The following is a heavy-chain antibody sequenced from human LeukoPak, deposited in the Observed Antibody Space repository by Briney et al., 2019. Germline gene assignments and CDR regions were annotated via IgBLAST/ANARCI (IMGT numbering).Heavy chain of an antibody. D-gene: IGHD1-26*01. CDR1: GYTFTGYY. CDR3: ARGSVGATTPDY. Sequence: ASVKVSCKASGYTFTGYYMHWVRQARGQGLEWMGWNNPNSGGTNYAQKFQGRVTMTRDTSISTAYMELSRLRSDDTAVYYGARGSVGATTPDYWGQGTLVTVSS. J-gene: IGHJ4*02. CDR2: NNPNSGGT. V-gene: IGHV1-2*02.